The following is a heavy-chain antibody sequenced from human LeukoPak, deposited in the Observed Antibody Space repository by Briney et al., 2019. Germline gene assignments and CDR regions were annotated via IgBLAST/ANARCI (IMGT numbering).Heavy chain of an antibody. CDR3: VRGNDYGGPHY. CDR1: GFTFSSYW. V-gene: IGHV3-74*01. J-gene: IGHJ4*02. Sequence: HLGGSLRLSCAVSGFTFSSYWMHWVRQAPGKGLVWVSRIDRDGSRINYADSVKGRFTISRDNGKNTLFLQMNSLRAEDAAVYYCVRGNDYGGPHYWGQGTLVTVSS. CDR2: IDRDGSRI. D-gene: IGHD4-23*01.